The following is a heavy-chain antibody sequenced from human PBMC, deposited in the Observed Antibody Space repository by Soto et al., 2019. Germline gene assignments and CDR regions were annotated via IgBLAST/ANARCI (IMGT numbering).Heavy chain of an antibody. CDR3: ARGRWIVVVPAAMGPVYYYYGMDV. Sequence: PSETLSLTCAVYGGSFSGYYWSWIRQPPGKGLAWIGEINHSGSTNYNPSLKSRVTISVDTGKNQFSLKLSSVTAADTAVYYCARGRWIVVVPAAMGPVYYYYGMDVWGQGTTVTVS. CDR1: GGSFSGYY. J-gene: IGHJ6*02. CDR2: INHSGST. V-gene: IGHV4-34*01. D-gene: IGHD2-2*01.